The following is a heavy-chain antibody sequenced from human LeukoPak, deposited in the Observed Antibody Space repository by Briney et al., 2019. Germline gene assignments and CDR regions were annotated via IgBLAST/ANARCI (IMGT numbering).Heavy chain of an antibody. CDR2: MNPNSGNT. D-gene: IGHD5-12*01. CDR1: GYTFTSYD. Sequence: ASVKVSCKASGYTFTSYDINWVRQAIGQGLEWMGWMNPNSGNTGYAQKFQGRVTMTRNTSISTAYMELSSLRSEDTAVYYCARGMVATPYYYYGMDVWGQGTTVTVSS. V-gene: IGHV1-8*01. CDR3: ARGMVATPYYYYGMDV. J-gene: IGHJ6*02.